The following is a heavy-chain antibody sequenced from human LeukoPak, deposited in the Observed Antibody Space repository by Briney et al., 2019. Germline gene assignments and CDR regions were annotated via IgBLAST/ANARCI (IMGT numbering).Heavy chain of an antibody. CDR1: GGTFSSYA. V-gene: IGHV1-69*13. J-gene: IGHJ5*02. CDR2: IIPIFGTA. CDR3: ARDPQNYYDSSGYWGSAYNWFDP. Sequence: SVKVSCKASGGTFSSYAISWVRQAPGQGLEWMGGIIPIFGTANYAQKFQGRVTITADESTSTAYMELSSLRSEDTAVYYCARDPQNYYDSSGYWGSAYNWFDPWGQGTLVTVSS. D-gene: IGHD3-22*01.